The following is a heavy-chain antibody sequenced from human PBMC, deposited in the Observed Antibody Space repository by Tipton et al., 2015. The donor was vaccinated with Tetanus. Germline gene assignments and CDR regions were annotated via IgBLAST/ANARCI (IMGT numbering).Heavy chain of an antibody. CDR3: ARLATPFDAFDI. Sequence: LRLSCSVSGGSLSSYFWTWIRQPPGKGLEWIGYIYYSGSTNYNPSLKSRVSISLNTSKNQISLKLTSVAAADTAVYYCARLATPFDAFDIRGQGTLVTVSS. J-gene: IGHJ3*02. D-gene: IGHD4-23*01. V-gene: IGHV4-59*01. CDR1: GGSLSSYF. CDR2: IYYSGST.